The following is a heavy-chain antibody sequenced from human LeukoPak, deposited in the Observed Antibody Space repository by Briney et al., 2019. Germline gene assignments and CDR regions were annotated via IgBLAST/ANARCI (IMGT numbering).Heavy chain of an antibody. CDR1: GGSISSSSYY. CDR2: IYYSGST. V-gene: IGHV4-39*07. Sequence: PSETLSLTCTVSGGSISSSSYYWGWIRQPPGKGLEWIGSIYYSGSTYYNPSLKSRVTISVGTSKNQFSLNLSSVTAADTALYYCARGGYYEARGYYDHDAFDIWGQGTMVTVSS. D-gene: IGHD3-22*01. J-gene: IGHJ3*02. CDR3: ARGGYYEARGYYDHDAFDI.